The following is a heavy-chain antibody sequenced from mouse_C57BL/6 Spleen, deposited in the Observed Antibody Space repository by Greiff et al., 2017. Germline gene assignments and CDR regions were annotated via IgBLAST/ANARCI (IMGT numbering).Heavy chain of an antibody. CDR2: IRSKSNNYAT. Sequence: GGGLVQPKGSLKLSCAVSGFRFNPYAMNWVRQAPGKGLEWVARIRSKSNNYATYYDVSVKDRFTISRDDSESMLYLQMNNLKTEDTAMYYCVIQQLRQNYFDYWGQGTTLTVSA. CDR3: VIQQLRQNYFDY. CDR1: GFRFNPYA. V-gene: IGHV10-1*01. D-gene: IGHD2-12*01. J-gene: IGHJ2*01.